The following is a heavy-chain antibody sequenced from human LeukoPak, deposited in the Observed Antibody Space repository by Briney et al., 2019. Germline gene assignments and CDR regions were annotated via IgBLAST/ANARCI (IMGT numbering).Heavy chain of an antibody. CDR2: ISYIGST. D-gene: IGHD4-17*01. CDR3: ARDLVTVTKGFDI. J-gene: IGHJ3*02. Sequence: SETLSLTCAVSDDSFSSHYWTWIRQPPGKELEWIGYISYIGSTNYNPSLKSRVTISIDTSKNQFSLKLSSVTAADTAVYYCARDLVTVTKGFDIWGQGTMVSVSS. CDR1: DDSFSSHY. V-gene: IGHV4-59*11.